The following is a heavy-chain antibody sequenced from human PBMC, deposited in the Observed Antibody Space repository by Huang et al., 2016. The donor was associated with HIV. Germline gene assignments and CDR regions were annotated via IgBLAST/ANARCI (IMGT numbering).Heavy chain of an antibody. V-gene: IGHV4-39*01. D-gene: IGHD3-10*01. CDR3: ARHREGPVAYYSGWGSHLNYMDV. CDR1: GGSIRRSDYH. Sequence: QLLLQESGPGLVKPSEALALTCAVSGGSIRRSDYHWGWIRQPPGKGLEWIGRIYYKGRNTYSPSHESVVTRAVDSSKTLCCLDLPSMTAADTAVSYCARHREGPVAYYSGWGSHLNYMDVWGRGRTVVVSS. J-gene: IGHJ6*03. CDR2: IYYKGRN.